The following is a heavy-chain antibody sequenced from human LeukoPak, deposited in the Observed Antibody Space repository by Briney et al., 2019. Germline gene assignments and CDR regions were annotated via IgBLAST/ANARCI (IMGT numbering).Heavy chain of an antibody. Sequence: PGGSLRLSCAASGFTFDDYAMHWVRQAPGKGLEWVSGISWNSGSIGYADSVKGRFTISRDNAKNSLYLQMNGLRAEDTALYYCAKSGYGYWGQGTLVTVSS. D-gene: IGHD5-12*01. J-gene: IGHJ4*02. CDR1: GFTFDDYA. CDR2: ISWNSGSI. V-gene: IGHV3-9*01. CDR3: AKSGYGY.